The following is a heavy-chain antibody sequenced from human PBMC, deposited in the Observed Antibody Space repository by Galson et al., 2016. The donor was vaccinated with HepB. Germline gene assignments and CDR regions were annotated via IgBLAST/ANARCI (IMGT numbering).Heavy chain of an antibody. V-gene: IGHV1-3*01. CDR1: GYSFISYS. J-gene: IGHJ5*02. CDR2: IDVGNGAT. D-gene: IGHD6-19*01. Sequence: SVKVSCKASGYSFISYSMHWVRQAPGQRLEWMGWIDVGNGATKYSQKFQGRLTITRDTSASTAYMDLNSLTSEETAVYYCARSSSGWYGENNWFDPWGQRTLVTVSS. CDR3: ARSSSGWYGENNWFDP.